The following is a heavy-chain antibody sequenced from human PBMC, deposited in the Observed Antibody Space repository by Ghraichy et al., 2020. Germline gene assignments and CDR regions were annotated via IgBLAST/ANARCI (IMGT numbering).Heavy chain of an antibody. D-gene: IGHD6-19*01. V-gene: IGHV1-69*13. Sequence: SVKVSCKASGGTFSSYAISWVRQAPGQGLEWMGGIIPIFGTANYAQKFQGRVTITADESTSTAYMELSSLRSEDTAVYYCARCIAVAGTLCAFDIWGQGTMVTVSS. CDR1: GGTFSSYA. J-gene: IGHJ3*02. CDR3: ARCIAVAGTLCAFDI. CDR2: IIPIFGTA.